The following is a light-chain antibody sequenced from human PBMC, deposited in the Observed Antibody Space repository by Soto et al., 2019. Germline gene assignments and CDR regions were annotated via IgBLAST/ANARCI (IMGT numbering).Light chain of an antibody. CDR1: QSISSY. Sequence: EIVLTQSPATLSLSPGERATLSCRASQSISSYLGWYKQKPGQAPRLLIYDASNRAAGIPARCSGSGSGTDFNLSISSLEPEDFAGYYSQQRSNWLTLGGGTKVEIK. CDR2: DAS. V-gene: IGKV3-11*01. CDR3: QQRSNWLT. J-gene: IGKJ4*01.